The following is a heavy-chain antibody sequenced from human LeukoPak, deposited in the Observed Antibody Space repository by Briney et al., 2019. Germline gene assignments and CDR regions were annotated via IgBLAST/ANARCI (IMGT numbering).Heavy chain of an antibody. V-gene: IGHV4-59*08. CDR2: VYYTGST. J-gene: IGHJ4*02. CDR1: GGSVSSYY. D-gene: IGHD6-6*01. Sequence: SETLSLTCSVSGGSVSSYYWSWIRQPPGKGLEWIGYVYYTGSTNYNPSLKSRVTMFEDKSKNQFSLRLSSVTVADTAVYYCARHFAYSSSSYFYYWGQGSLVTVSS. CDR3: ARHFAYSSSSYFYY.